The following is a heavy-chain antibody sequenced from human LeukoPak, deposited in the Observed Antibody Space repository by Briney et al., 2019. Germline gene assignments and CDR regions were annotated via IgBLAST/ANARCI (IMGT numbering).Heavy chain of an antibody. CDR2: MNPNSGYT. CDR1: GYTFTSYD. J-gene: IGHJ4*02. Sequence: ASVKASCKASGYTFTSYDINWVRQATGQGLEWIGWMNPNSGYTGNAQKFQGRVTISRDTSISSAYMELTRLRSEDTTVYYCARVVGAIDYWGQGTLVTVSS. V-gene: IGHV1-8*01. CDR3: ARVVGAIDY. D-gene: IGHD1-26*01.